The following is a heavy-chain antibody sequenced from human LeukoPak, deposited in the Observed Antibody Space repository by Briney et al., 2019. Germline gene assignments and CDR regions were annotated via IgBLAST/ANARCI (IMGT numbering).Heavy chain of an antibody. CDR1: GFTFSTYW. Sequence: GGSLRLSCSASGFTFSTYWMSWVRQAPGKGLEWVANMRRDGNEIYYLDSVRGRFTISRDNAKNSLYLQMNSLRAEDTAVYYCARDRHYYGSGSYYRGFDYWGQGTLVTVSS. CDR3: ARDRHYYGSGSYYRGFDY. V-gene: IGHV3-7*01. CDR2: MRRDGNEI. J-gene: IGHJ4*02. D-gene: IGHD3-10*01.